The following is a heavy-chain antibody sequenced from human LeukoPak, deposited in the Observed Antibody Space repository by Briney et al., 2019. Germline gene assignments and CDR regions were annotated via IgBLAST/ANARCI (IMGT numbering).Heavy chain of an antibody. V-gene: IGHV4-34*01. Sequence: PSETLSLTCAVYGGSFCGYYWSWIRQPPGKGLEWIGEINHSGSTNYNPSLKSRVTISVDTSKNQFSLKLSSVTAADTAVYYCASRDYGSNNDFDYWGQGTLVTVSS. CDR2: INHSGST. J-gene: IGHJ4*02. CDR1: GGSFCGYY. CDR3: ASRDYGSNNDFDY. D-gene: IGHD4/OR15-4a*01.